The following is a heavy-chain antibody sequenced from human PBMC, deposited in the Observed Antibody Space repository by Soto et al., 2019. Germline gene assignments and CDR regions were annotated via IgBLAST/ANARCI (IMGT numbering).Heavy chain of an antibody. CDR3: ARHSDCSGGSCYSEYFAVGNWFDP. CDR1: GGSISISSFY. J-gene: IGHJ5*02. Sequence: SETLSLTCTVSGGSISISSFYWGWIRQPPGKGLEWIGSIYYSGSTYYNPSLKSRVTISVDTSRTQFSLKLSSVTAADTAVYYCARHSDCSGGSCYSEYFAVGNWFDPWGQGTLVTVSS. D-gene: IGHD2-15*01. V-gene: IGHV4-39*01. CDR2: IYYSGST.